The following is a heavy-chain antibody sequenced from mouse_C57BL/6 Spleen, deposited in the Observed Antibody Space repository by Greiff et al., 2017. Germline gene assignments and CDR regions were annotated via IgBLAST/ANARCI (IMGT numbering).Heavy chain of an antibody. V-gene: IGHV1-82*01. CDR2: IYPGDGDT. J-gene: IGHJ2*01. Sequence: VQLQQSGPELVKPGASVKISCKASGYAFSSYWMNWVKQRPGKGLEWIGRIYPGDGDTNYNGKVKGKATLTADKSSSTAYMQRSSLTSEDSAVYFCAREHYVSFYFGYWGQGTTLTVSS. CDR1: GYAFSSYW. D-gene: IGHD1-1*01. CDR3: AREHYVSFYFGY.